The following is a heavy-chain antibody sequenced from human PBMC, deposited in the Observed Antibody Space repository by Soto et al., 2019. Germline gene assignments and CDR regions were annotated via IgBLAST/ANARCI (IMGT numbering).Heavy chain of an antibody. Sequence: PGGSLRLSCAASGFTFTNYGMHWVRQAPGKGLEWVALISSDGSSKYYADSVKGRFTISRDNSKNMVYVQMSSLRSEDTAMYFCAQAPGGFSHSSSRSWFDPWGQGTLVTVSS. CDR2: ISSDGSSK. J-gene: IGHJ5*02. D-gene: IGHD3-16*01. V-gene: IGHV3-30*18. CDR1: GFTFTNYG. CDR3: AQAPGGFSHSSSRSWFDP.